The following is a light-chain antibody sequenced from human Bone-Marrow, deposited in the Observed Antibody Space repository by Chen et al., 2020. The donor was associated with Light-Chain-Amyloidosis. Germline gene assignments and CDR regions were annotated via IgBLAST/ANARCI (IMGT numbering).Light chain of an antibody. CDR2: DAS. J-gene: IGKJ5*01. CDR1: QGIGTF. CDR3: QQRSNWPLSIT. Sequence: EVVLTQSPATLSLSPGERATLSCRASQGIGTFLAWYQQKPGQAPRLLIYDASNRATGIPPRFSGSGYGTDFTLTIISLEPEDFAVYYCQQRSNWPLSITFGQGTRLEIQ. V-gene: IGKV3-11*01.